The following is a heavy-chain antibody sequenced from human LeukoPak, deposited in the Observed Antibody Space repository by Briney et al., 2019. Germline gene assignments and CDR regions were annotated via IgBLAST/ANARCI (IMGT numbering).Heavy chain of an antibody. Sequence: SETLSLTCTVSGGSISSYYWSWIRQPPGEGLEWIGYIYYSGSTNYNPSLKSRVTISVDTSKNQFSLKLRSVTAADTAVYYCARSSRHCTNGVCYPFDYWGQGTLVTVSS. D-gene: IGHD2-8*01. J-gene: IGHJ4*02. CDR1: GGSISSYY. CDR2: IYYSGST. CDR3: ARSSRHCTNGVCYPFDY. V-gene: IGHV4-59*01.